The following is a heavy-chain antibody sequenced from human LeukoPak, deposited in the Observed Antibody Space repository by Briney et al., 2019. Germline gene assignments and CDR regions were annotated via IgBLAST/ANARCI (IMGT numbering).Heavy chain of an antibody. Sequence: GGSLRLSCAASGFIFSNYGMHWVRQAPGKGLVWVSRINSDGSSTSYADSVKGRFTISRDNAKNTLYLQMNSLRAEDTAVYYCARADRGTYYYLWGQGTLVTVSS. J-gene: IGHJ4*02. D-gene: IGHD3-10*01. CDR1: GFIFSNYG. CDR2: INSDGSST. CDR3: ARADRGTYYYL. V-gene: IGHV3-74*01.